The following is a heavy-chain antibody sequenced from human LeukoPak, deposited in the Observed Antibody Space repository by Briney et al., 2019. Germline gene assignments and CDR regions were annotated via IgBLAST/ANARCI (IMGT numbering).Heavy chain of an antibody. CDR1: GYTFTSYD. D-gene: IGHD1-14*01. Sequence: ASVKVSCKASGYTFTSYDINWVRQATGQGLEWMGWMNPNSGNTGYAQKFQGRDTMTRNTSISTAYMELSSLRSEDTAVYYCAINRATYYYYGMDVWGQGTTVTVSS. CDR3: AINRATYYYYGMDV. V-gene: IGHV1-8*01. J-gene: IGHJ6*02. CDR2: MNPNSGNT.